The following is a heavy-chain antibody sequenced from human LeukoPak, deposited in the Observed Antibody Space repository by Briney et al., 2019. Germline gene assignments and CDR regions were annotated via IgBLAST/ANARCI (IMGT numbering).Heavy chain of an antibody. CDR3: ATLSIVAHDAFDM. J-gene: IGHJ3*02. D-gene: IGHD1-26*01. V-gene: IGHV4-30-2*06. CDR2: IYHGGNT. CDR1: GGSISSGGYS. Sequence: PSETLSLTCTVSGGSISSGGYSWIRQSPGKGLEWIGYIYHGGNTYYIPSLKSRVTVSVDRSKNQFSLKLSSVTAADTAVYYCATLSIVAHDAFDMWGQGTMVTVSS.